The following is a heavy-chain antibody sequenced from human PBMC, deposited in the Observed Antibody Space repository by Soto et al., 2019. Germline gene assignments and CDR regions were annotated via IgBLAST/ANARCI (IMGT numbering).Heavy chain of an antibody. J-gene: IGHJ5*02. V-gene: IGHV3-21*01. CDR1: GFSFNTYS. CDR2: ISSTGSYI. D-gene: IGHD1-1*01. CDR3: ARGWNSPDA. Sequence: EVQLVESGGGLVQPAGSLRLSCAASGFSFNTYSMDWVRQAPGQGLEWVSSISSTGSYIYYADSVRGRFTISRDNAENSLNLQMDSLRAEDTALYYCARGWNSPDAWGQGTLVTVSS.